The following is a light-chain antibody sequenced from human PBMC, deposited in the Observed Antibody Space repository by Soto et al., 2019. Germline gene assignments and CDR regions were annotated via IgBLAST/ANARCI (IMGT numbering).Light chain of an antibody. Sequence: SSELTQAPSVSVAPGKTARISCGGGSIGTKSVHWYQQRPGQAPVVVIYYDDERPSGIPERFSGSNFGNTATLIISRVEAGDDADYYCQVWGSNGDEPVVFGGGTKLAVL. CDR2: YDD. V-gene: IGLV3-21*01. J-gene: IGLJ2*01. CDR3: QVWGSNGDEPVV. CDR1: SIGTKS.